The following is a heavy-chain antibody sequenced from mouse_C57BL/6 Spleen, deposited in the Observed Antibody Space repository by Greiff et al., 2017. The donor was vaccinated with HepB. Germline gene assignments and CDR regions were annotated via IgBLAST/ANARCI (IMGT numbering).Heavy chain of an antibody. D-gene: IGHD4-1*01. V-gene: IGHV3-6*01. J-gene: IGHJ3*01. CDR3: ARTGTGAY. Sequence: EVKLMESGPGLVKPSQSLSLTCSVTGYYITSGYYWNWIRQFPGNKLEWMGYISYDGSNNYNPSLKNRISITRDTSKNQFFLKLNSVTTEDTATYYCARTGTGAYWGQGTLVTVSA. CDR2: ISYDGSN. CDR1: GYYITSGYY.